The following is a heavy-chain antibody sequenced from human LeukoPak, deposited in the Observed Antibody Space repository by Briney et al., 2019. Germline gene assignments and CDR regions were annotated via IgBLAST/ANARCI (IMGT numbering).Heavy chain of an antibody. CDR1: GFTFSTYA. CDR2: ISSSGGST. J-gene: IGHJ6*04. CDR3: STSPSWGV. D-gene: IGHD3-16*01. V-gene: IGHV3-23*01. Sequence: PGGSLRLSCAVSGFTFSTYAMSWVRQAPGKGLEWVSTISSSGGSTYYADSVKARFSISRDNSKTTLYLQMNSLRVDDTAVYYCSTSPSWGVWGKGTTVTVSS.